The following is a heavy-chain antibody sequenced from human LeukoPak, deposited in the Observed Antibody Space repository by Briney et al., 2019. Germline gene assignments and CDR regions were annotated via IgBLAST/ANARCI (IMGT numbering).Heavy chain of an antibody. V-gene: IGHV1-69*13. Sequence: SVKVSSKASGGTFSSYAISWVRQAPGQGLEWMGGIIPIFGTANYAQKFQGRVTITADESTSTAYMELSSLRSEDTAVYYCAREVDFWSGYYNSYNWFDPWGQGTLVTVSS. CDR2: IIPIFGTA. J-gene: IGHJ5*02. CDR1: GGTFSSYA. CDR3: AREVDFWSGYYNSYNWFDP. D-gene: IGHD3-3*01.